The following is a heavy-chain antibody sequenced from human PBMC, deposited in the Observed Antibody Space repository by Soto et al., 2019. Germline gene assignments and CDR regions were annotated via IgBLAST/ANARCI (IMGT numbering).Heavy chain of an antibody. CDR1: GFTFSSYW. V-gene: IGHV3-7*05. CDR2: IKQDGSEK. D-gene: IGHD3-10*02. Sequence: EVQLVESGGGLVQPGGSLRLSCAASGFTFSSYWMSWVRQAPGKGLEWVANIKQDGSEKYYVDSVKGRFTISRDNAKNSLYLQMNSLRAEDTAVYYCARDSKGLFGEPQYYFDYWGQGTLVTVSS. CDR3: ARDSKGLFGEPQYYFDY. J-gene: IGHJ4*02.